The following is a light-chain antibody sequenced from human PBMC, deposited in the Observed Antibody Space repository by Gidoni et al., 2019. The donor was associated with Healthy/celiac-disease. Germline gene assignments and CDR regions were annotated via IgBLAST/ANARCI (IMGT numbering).Light chain of an antibody. Sequence: ESVLTQSPGTLSLSPGERATLACRASQSVSSSYLTWYQQKPGQAPRLLIYGASSMATGIPDRFSGSGSGTDFTLTISRLEPEDFAVYYCQQYGSSPQTFGQGTKVEIK. CDR1: QSVSSSY. J-gene: IGKJ1*01. V-gene: IGKV3-20*01. CDR3: QQYGSSPQT. CDR2: GAS.